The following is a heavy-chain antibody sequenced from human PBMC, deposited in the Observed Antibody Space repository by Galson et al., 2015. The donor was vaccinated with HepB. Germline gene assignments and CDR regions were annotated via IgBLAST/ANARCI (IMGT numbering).Heavy chain of an antibody. CDR1: GGTFSSYT. J-gene: IGHJ3*02. D-gene: IGHD2-21*02. CDR2: IIPILGIA. Sequence: SVKVSCKASGGTFSSYTISWVRQAPGQGLEWMGRIIPILGIANYAQKFQGRVTITADKSTSTAYMELSSLRSEDTAVYYCAREDCGGDCSHYSSPFDAFDIWGQGTMVTVSS. V-gene: IGHV1-69*04. CDR3: AREDCGGDCSHYSSPFDAFDI.